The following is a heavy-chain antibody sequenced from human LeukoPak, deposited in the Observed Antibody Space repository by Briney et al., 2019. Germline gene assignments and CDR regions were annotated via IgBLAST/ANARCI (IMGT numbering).Heavy chain of an antibody. CDR1: RGTFSTYA. D-gene: IGHD3-22*01. V-gene: IGHV1-69*13. CDR3: ASNTKYYEGSGHYVFDF. J-gene: IGHJ4*02. Sequence: GASVKVSCKASRGTFSTYAISWVRQAAGQGLEWMGGIIPILGTAKYPRRFQGRVTITADEITSTAYMELSSLTSEDTAVYYCASNTKYYEGSGHYVFDFWGQGTLVSVSS. CDR2: IIPILGTA.